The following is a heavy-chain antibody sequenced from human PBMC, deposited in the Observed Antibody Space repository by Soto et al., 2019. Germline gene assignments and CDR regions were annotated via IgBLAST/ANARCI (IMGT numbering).Heavy chain of an antibody. J-gene: IGHJ4*02. D-gene: IGHD2-15*01. CDR2: ISGSDGKT. CDR1: GFSFSSYA. V-gene: IGHV3-23*01. CDR3: ARWSYLDY. Sequence: EVQLLESGGGLVQPGGSPRLSCAASGFSFSSYAMSWLRQAPGKGLEWVSTISGSDGKTFYADSVKGRFSISRDTSDNMLYLHRNSLREDDTAVYYCARWSYLDYWGQGARVTVSS.